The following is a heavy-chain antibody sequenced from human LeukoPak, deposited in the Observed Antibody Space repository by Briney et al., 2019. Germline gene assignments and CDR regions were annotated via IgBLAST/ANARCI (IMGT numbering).Heavy chain of an antibody. J-gene: IGHJ4*02. V-gene: IGHV3-23*01. CDR2: ISSGGGSI. CDR1: EFTFSNYA. CDR3: AGSTLAARPKLDY. Sequence: QSGGSLRLSCAASEFTFSNYAMNWVRQAPGKRPEWVSGISSGGGSIYYAVSGKGRFTIYRDNSKNTLYLQMNSLRAEDTAVYYCAGSTLAARPKLDYWGQGTLVTVSS. D-gene: IGHD6-6*01.